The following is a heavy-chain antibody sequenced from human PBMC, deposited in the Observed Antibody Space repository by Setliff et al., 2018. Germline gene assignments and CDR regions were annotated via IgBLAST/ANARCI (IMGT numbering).Heavy chain of an antibody. Sequence: LSLTCTVSGGSLSAPNVYWGWIRQPPGKGLEWIGSVSYSGYTYSNPFFKSRVTTSVDTSKNQFSLSPSSVTAADTAVYYCARMSGFQYMDVWGKGTTVTVSS. CDR3: ARMSGFQYMDV. CDR2: VSYSGYT. J-gene: IGHJ6*03. D-gene: IGHD3-3*01. CDR1: GGSLSAPNVY. V-gene: IGHV4-39*01.